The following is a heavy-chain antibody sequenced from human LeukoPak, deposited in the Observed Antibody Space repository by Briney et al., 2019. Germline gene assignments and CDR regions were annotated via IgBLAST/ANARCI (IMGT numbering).Heavy chain of an antibody. D-gene: IGHD2-15*01. Sequence: GGSLRHSCAASGFTFRRYAMHWVRQAPGKGLEWAAALSFDETYKFYADSVKGRFIISRDNSNNTLSLEMNSLRTEDTAVYFCARGKGGPFKYWGQGTLVTVSS. CDR1: GFTFRRYA. V-gene: IGHV3-30*01. CDR2: LSFDETYK. J-gene: IGHJ4*02. CDR3: ARGKGGPFKY.